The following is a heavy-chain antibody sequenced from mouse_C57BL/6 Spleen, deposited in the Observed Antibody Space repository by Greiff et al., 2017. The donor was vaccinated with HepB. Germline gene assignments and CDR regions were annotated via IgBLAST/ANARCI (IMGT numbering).Heavy chain of an antibody. CDR2: IDPETGGT. CDR3: TRRKDYYGSSFYWYFDV. CDR1: GYTFTDYE. J-gene: IGHJ1*03. D-gene: IGHD1-1*01. Sequence: QVQLKESGAELVRPGASVTLSCKASGYTFTDYEMHWVKQTPVHGLEWIGAIDPETGGTAYNQKFKGKAILTADKSSSTAYMELRSLTSEDSAVYYCTRRKDYYGSSFYWYFDVWGTGTTVTVSS. V-gene: IGHV1-15*01.